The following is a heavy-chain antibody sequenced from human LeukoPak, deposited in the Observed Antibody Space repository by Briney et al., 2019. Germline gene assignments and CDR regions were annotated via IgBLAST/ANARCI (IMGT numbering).Heavy chain of an antibody. D-gene: IGHD3-10*01. CDR3: ARDLYYGSGTYDY. J-gene: IGHJ4*02. V-gene: IGHV4-34*01. CDR2: VNHSGGT. Sequence: SETLSLTCAVYGGSFSGYYWSWIRQPPGQRLEWMGEVNHSGGTNYNPSLKSRVTISVDTSKNQFSLKLSSVTAADTAVYYCARDLYYGSGTYDYWGQGTLVTVSS. CDR1: GGSFSGYY.